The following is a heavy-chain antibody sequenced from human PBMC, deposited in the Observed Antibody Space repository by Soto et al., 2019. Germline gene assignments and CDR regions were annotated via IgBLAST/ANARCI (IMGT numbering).Heavy chain of an antibody. D-gene: IGHD6-13*01. CDR3: ARHGRSRSSSWFDY. Sequence: EVQLVESGGGLVQPGGSLRLSCAASGFTFSSYWMSWVRQAPGKGLEWVANIKQDGSEKYYVDSVKGRFTISRDNAKNSLYLQMNSLRAENTAVYYCARHGRSRSSSWFDYRGQGTLVTVSS. CDR2: IKQDGSEK. CDR1: GFTFSSYW. J-gene: IGHJ4*02. V-gene: IGHV3-7*01.